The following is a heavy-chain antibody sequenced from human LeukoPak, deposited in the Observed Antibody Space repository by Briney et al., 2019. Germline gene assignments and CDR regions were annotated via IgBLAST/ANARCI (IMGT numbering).Heavy chain of an antibody. V-gene: IGHV4-59*01. CDR3: ASYTVGVDAFDI. J-gene: IGHJ3*02. CDR2: IYYSGST. Sequence: SETLSLTCTVSGGSISSYYWSWIRQPPGKGLEWIGYIYYSGSTNYNPSLKSRVTILVDTSKNQFSLKLSSVTAADTAVYYCASYTVGVDAFDIWGQGTMVTVSS. CDR1: GGSISSYY. D-gene: IGHD4-23*01.